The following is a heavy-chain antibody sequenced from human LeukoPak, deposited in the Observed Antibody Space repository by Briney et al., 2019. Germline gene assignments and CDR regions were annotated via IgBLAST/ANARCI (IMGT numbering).Heavy chain of an antibody. D-gene: IGHD5-24*01. CDR3: ARNWGDGYNYYMDV. Sequence: SETLSLTCTVSGGSINSGGYYWSWIRQHPGKGLEWIGYIYYSGDTYYNPSLRSRLTISLDTSKNQFSLKLTSVTAADTAVYYCARNWGDGYNYYMDVWGKGTTVIVSS. CDR1: GGSINSGGYY. V-gene: IGHV4-31*03. CDR2: IYYSGDT. J-gene: IGHJ6*03.